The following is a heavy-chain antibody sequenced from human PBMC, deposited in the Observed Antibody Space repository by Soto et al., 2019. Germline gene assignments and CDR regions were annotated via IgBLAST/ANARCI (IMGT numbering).Heavy chain of an antibody. V-gene: IGHV1-2*02. J-gene: IGHJ5*02. Sequence: ASVKVSCKASGYTFTGYYMHWVRQAPGQGLEWMGWTNPNSGGTNYAQKFQGRVTMTRDTSISTAYMELSRLRSDDTAVYYCARPFNEDSSGHYLRPWGQGTLVTVS. CDR3: ARPFNEDSSGHYLRP. CDR2: TNPNSGGT. CDR1: GYTFTGYY. D-gene: IGHD3-22*01.